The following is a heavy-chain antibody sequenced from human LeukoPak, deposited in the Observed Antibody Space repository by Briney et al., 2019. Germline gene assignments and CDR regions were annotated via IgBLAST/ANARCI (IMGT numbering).Heavy chain of an antibody. D-gene: IGHD4-23*01. J-gene: IGHJ4*02. CDR1: GFTFTDYY. Sequence: PGGSLRLSCVASGFTFTDYYMTWVRQPPGKGLEWVANINQGGSEKYYVDSVKGRFTISRDNAKNSLFLQMNSLRAEDTAVYYCAREVTPYYWGQGTLVTVSS. V-gene: IGHV3-7*01. CDR3: AREVTPYY. CDR2: INQGGSEK.